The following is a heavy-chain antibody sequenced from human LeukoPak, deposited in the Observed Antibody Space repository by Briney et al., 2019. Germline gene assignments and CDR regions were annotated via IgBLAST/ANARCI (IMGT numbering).Heavy chain of an antibody. V-gene: IGHV3-30*03. CDR3: ARPYGGNSDDAFDI. Sequence: GGSLRLSCAASGFTFSSYGMHWVRQAPGKGLEWVAVISYDGSNKYYTDSVKSRFTISRDNSKNTLYLQMNSLRAEDTAVYYCARPYGGNSDDAFDIWGQGTMVTVSS. CDR1: GFTFSSYG. D-gene: IGHD4-23*01. J-gene: IGHJ3*02. CDR2: ISYDGSNK.